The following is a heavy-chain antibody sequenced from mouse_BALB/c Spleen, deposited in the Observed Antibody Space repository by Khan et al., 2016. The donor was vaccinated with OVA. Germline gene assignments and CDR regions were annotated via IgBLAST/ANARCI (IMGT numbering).Heavy chain of an antibody. Sequence: EVQLVESGPGLVKPSQSLSLTCTVTGYSITSDYAWNWIRQFPGNKLEWMGSISYSGSTSYIPSLKSRISITRDTSKNQFFLQLNSVTTEDTATYYCERWFVYWGQGTLVTVSA. CDR1: GYSITSDYA. V-gene: IGHV3-2*02. CDR2: ISYSGST. J-gene: IGHJ3*01. CDR3: ERWFVY.